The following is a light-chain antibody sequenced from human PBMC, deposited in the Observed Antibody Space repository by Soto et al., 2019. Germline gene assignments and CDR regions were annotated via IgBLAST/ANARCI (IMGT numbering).Light chain of an antibody. CDR2: GAS. Sequence: EIVMTQSPATLSVSPGERATLSCRASQSVSSNLAWYQQKPGQAPRLLIYGASTRATGIPARFSGSGSGTEFTLTISSLKSEDFAVYYCQQYNNRPLTFGQGTRLEIK. CDR3: QQYNNRPLT. CDR1: QSVSSN. V-gene: IGKV3-15*01. J-gene: IGKJ5*01.